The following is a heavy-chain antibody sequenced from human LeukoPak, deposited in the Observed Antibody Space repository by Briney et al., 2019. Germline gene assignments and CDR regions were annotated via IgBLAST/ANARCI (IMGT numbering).Heavy chain of an antibody. D-gene: IGHD6-25*01. Sequence: SETLSLTCTVSGGSISSYYWSWIRQPAGKGLEWIGRIYTSGSTNYNPSLKSRVTMSVDTSKNQFSLKLSSVTAADMAVYYCARVSQRSGAFDIWGQGTMVTVSS. V-gene: IGHV4-4*07. J-gene: IGHJ3*02. CDR3: ARVSQRSGAFDI. CDR2: IYTSGST. CDR1: GGSISSYY.